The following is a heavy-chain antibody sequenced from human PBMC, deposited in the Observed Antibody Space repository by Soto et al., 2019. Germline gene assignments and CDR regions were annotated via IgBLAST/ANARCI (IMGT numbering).Heavy chain of an antibody. CDR3: ARERRGRYGSGSYPDY. D-gene: IGHD3-10*01. Sequence: SETLSLTCAVYGGSFSGYYWSWIRQPPGKGLEWIGEINHSGSTNYNPSLKSRVTISVDTSKNQFSLKLSSVTAADTAVYYCARERRGRYGSGSYPDYWGQGTLVTVSS. V-gene: IGHV4-34*01. CDR2: INHSGST. J-gene: IGHJ4*02. CDR1: GGSFSGYY.